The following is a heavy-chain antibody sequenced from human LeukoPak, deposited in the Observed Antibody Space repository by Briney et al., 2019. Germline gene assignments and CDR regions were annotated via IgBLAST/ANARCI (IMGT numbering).Heavy chain of an antibody. J-gene: IGHJ4*02. D-gene: IGHD3-3*01. CDR2: IYPGDSET. CDR1: GYIFSNYW. CDR3: ARLSTRLLDH. V-gene: IGHV5-51*01. Sequence: GESLKISCQASGYIFSNYWIGWVRQMPGKGLEWMAIIYPGDSETKYSPSFQGQVTMSVDKYSSTAYLQWATLKASDTAIYFCARLSTRLLDHWGQGTRVTVSS.